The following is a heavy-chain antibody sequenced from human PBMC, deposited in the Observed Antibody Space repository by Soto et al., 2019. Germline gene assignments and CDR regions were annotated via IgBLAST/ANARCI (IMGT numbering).Heavy chain of an antibody. CDR2: IYYRSQWYE. Sequence: KQSQTLSLTCAISGDTVSNNSTAWNWIRQSPSRGLEWLGRIYYRSQWYEEYAVSLKSRIKISPDTSKNQFSLQLNSVTPDDTAVYYCARRGGSGWYNWFDPWGQGTLVTVSS. D-gene: IGHD6-19*01. CDR3: ARRGGSGWYNWFDP. V-gene: IGHV6-1*01. J-gene: IGHJ5*02. CDR1: GDTVSNNSTA.